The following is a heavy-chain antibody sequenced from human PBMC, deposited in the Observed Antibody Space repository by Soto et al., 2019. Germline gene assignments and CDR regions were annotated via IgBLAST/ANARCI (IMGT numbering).Heavy chain of an antibody. CDR2: LSSDGSRA. J-gene: IGHJ4*02. D-gene: IGHD6-19*01. CDR1: GFSFSTNW. Sequence: EVQLVESGGVLVQPGGSLRLSCAASGFSFSTNWMHWVRQAPGKGLVWVSRLSSDGSRANYADSVKGRFTISRDNAKNTPYLQMNSLTAEDTAIYYCARGPTGWYGFDYWGQGTLVTVSS. CDR3: ARGPTGWYGFDY. V-gene: IGHV3-74*01.